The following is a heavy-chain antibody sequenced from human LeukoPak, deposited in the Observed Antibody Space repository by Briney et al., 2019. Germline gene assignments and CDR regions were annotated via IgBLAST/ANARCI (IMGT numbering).Heavy chain of an antibody. CDR2: ISYDGSKK. D-gene: IGHD2-2*01. CDR3: AKDNIHCTSSSCYSGNYAMDV. CDR1: EFTLNNYA. V-gene: IGHV3-30*18. Sequence: GGSLGLSFPPPEFTLNNYAINWARKAPGKGLEGVALISYDGSKKKYADSVKGRFTISRDNSKNTLYLQMNSLRAEDTALFYCAKDNIHCTSSSCYSGNYAMDVWGKGTTVTVSS. J-gene: IGHJ6*04.